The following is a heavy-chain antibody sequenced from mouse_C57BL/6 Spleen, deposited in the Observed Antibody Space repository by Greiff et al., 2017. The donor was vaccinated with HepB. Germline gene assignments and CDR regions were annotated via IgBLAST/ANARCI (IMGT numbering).Heavy chain of an antibody. CDR3: ARGDYYGSREDY. Sequence: VKLQQSGPELVKPGASVKISCKASGYAFRSSWMNWVKQRPGKGLEWIGRIYPGDGDTNYNGKFKGKATLTADKSSSTAYMQLSSLTSEDSAVYFCARGDYYGSREDYWGQGTTLTVSS. J-gene: IGHJ2*01. D-gene: IGHD1-1*01. V-gene: IGHV1-82*01. CDR2: IYPGDGDT. CDR1: GYAFRSSW.